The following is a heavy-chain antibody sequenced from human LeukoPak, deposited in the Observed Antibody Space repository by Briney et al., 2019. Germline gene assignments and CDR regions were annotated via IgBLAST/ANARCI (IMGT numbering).Heavy chain of an antibody. CDR2: INPSGGST. J-gene: IGHJ5*02. CDR3: ARDSDTAPYYYGSGSSNWFDP. D-gene: IGHD3-10*01. CDR1: GYTFTSYY. Sequence: GASVKVSCKASGYTFTSYYMHWVRQAPGQGLEWMGIINPSGGSTSYAQKFQGRVTMTRDMSTSTVYMELSSLRSDDTAVYYCARDSDTAPYYYGSGSSNWFDPWGQGTLVTVSS. V-gene: IGHV1-46*01.